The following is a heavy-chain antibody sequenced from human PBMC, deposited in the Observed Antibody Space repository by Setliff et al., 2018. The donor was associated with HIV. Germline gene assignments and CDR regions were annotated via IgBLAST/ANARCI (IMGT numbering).Heavy chain of an antibody. CDR1: GGSFSGYY. CDR2: INHSGST. CDR3: ARGTKYSSGWSRGDY. J-gene: IGHJ4*02. Sequence: SETLSLTCVVYGGSFSGYYWSWIRQTPGKGLEWMGEINHSGSTNYNPSLKSRVTILVDSSKKQFSLKLSSVTAADTGVYYCARGTKYSSGWSRGDYWGQGTQVTVSS. D-gene: IGHD6-19*01. V-gene: IGHV4-34*01.